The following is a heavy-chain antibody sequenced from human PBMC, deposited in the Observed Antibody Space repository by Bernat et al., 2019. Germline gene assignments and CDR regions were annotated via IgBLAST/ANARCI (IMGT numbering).Heavy chain of an antibody. V-gene: IGHV3-23*01. J-gene: IGHJ4*02. CDR2: ISGSGSTT. CDR3: AKDGWLRLTRGVYFDY. CDR1: GFTFSSYA. Sequence: EVQMLESGGGLAQPGGSLRLSCAASGFTFSSYAMSWVRQAPGKGLEWVSAISGSGSTTYYADAVQCRFNISGDNSKNTLYLQINSLRAEDTAVYYCAKDGWLRLTRGVYFDYWGQGTLVTVSS. D-gene: IGHD5-12*01.